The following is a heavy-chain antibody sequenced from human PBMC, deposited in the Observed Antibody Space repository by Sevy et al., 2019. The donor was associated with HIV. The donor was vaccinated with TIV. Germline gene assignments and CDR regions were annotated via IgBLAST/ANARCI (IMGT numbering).Heavy chain of an antibody. CDR3: AKVAVVTAIPPAYFDY. CDR2: ISYDGSNK. V-gene: IGHV3-30*18. D-gene: IGHD2-21*02. CDR1: GFTFSSYG. J-gene: IGHJ4*02. Sequence: GGSLRLSCAASGFTFSSYGMHCVRQAPGKGLEWVAVISYDGSNKYYADSVKGRFTISRDNSKNTLYLQMNSLRAEDTAVYYCAKVAVVTAIPPAYFDYWGQGTLVTVSS.